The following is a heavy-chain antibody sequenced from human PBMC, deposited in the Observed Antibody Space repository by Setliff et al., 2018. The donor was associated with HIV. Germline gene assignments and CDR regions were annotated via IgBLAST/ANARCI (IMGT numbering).Heavy chain of an antibody. D-gene: IGHD1-1*01. CDR3: ARGRDSYNTAVDY. V-gene: IGHV1-69*06. CDR1: GGSFNTYA. CDR2: IISIFDKA. Sequence: GASVKVSCKSSGGSFNTYAINWVRQAPGQGLEWMGGIISIFDKANYAQKFQGRVTITADKSTSTAYMELSSLRSEDTAVYYCARGRDSYNTAVDYWGQGTLVTVSS. J-gene: IGHJ4*02.